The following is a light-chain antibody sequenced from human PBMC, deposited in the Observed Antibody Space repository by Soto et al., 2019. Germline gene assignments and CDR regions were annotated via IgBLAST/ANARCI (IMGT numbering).Light chain of an antibody. CDR2: GAS. V-gene: IGKV3-15*01. Sequence: EVVMTQSPATLSLSPGERATLSCRASQSVSSDLAWYQQKPGQAPRLLIYGASTRATDIPARFSGGGSGTXFTLTISNLQSEDFGIYYCQQYNDWPPITFGPGTKVDIK. CDR1: QSVSSD. CDR3: QQYNDWPPIT. J-gene: IGKJ3*01.